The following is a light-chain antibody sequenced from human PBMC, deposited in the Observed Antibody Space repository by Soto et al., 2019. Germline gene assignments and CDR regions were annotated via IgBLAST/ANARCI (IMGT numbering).Light chain of an antibody. Sequence: EIVMTQSPATLSVSPGERATLSCRASQSVSANLAWYQQKPGQAPRLLIYGPSTRATGIPARFSGSGSGTEFTLTISSLQSEDFAVYSCQQYNNWPPGTLGQGTKLEI. CDR3: QQYNNWPPGT. CDR2: GPS. V-gene: IGKV3D-15*01. CDR1: QSVSAN. J-gene: IGKJ2*02.